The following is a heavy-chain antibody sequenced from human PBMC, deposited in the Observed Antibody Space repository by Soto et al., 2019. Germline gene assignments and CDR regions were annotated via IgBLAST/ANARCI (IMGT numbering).Heavy chain of an antibody. J-gene: IGHJ6*02. Sequence: QVQVVQSGAEAKEPGASVKVACKASGYTFTSYLMHWVRQAPGQRLEWMGWINTGNGNTKYSQKLQGRVTITRDTSASTVYIELSSLRSEDTAVYYCARDVGVRAGKHDILTGRPLYYYAMDVWGQGTTVTVSS. D-gene: IGHD3-9*01. V-gene: IGHV1-3*04. CDR3: ARDVGVRAGKHDILTGRPLYYYAMDV. CDR1: GYTFTSYL. CDR2: INTGNGNT.